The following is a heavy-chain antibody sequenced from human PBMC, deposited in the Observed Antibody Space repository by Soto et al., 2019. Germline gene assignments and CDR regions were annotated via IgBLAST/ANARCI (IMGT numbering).Heavy chain of an antibody. Sequence: SETLSLTCTVSGGSISSYYWSWIRQPPGKGLEWIGYIYYSGSTNYNPSLKSRVTISVDTSKNQFSLKLSSVTAADTAVYYCARLYCSGGSCYHFDYWGQGTLVTVS. V-gene: IGHV4-59*08. CDR1: GGSISSYY. CDR3: ARLYCSGGSCYHFDY. CDR2: IYYSGST. D-gene: IGHD2-15*01. J-gene: IGHJ4*02.